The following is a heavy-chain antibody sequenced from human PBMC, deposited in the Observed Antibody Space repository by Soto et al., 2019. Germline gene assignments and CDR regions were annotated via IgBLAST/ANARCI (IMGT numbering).Heavy chain of an antibody. J-gene: IGHJ5*02. V-gene: IGHV4-38-2*01. CDR1: GYYISVGCD. D-gene: IGHD2-21*02. Sequence: SDTRSLTWAVSGYYISVGCDWGSIRQPPGRGLEWIGSISHSGTTYYNPSLRSRVTISIDTSNNQFSLKLSSVTATDTAVYYCARASGGNSGWGHWSDPWGQGTLVTVS. CDR3: ARASGGNSGWGHWSDP. CDR2: ISHSGTT.